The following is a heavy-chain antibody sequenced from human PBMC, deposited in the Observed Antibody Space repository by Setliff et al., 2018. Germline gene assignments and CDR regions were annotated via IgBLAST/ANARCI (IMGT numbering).Heavy chain of an antibody. Sequence: ASVKVSCKASGYTFTGYYMHWVRQAPGQGLEWMGWMNPNSGNTGYAQKFQGRVTITRNTSISTAYMELSSLRSEDTAVYYCARRVGSVGIQLPDYWGQGTLVTVSS. CDR2: MNPNSGNT. D-gene: IGHD5-18*01. J-gene: IGHJ4*02. CDR1: GYTFTGYY. CDR3: ARRVGSVGIQLPDY. V-gene: IGHV1-8*03.